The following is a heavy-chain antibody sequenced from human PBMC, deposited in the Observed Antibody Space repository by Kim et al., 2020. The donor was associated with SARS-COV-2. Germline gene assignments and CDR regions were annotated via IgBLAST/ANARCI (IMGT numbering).Heavy chain of an antibody. D-gene: IGHD1-26*01. CDR3: ARLVPSRATIEHWFDP. CDR2: IDPSDSYT. Sequence: GESLKISCKGSGYSFTSYWISWVRQMPGKGLEWMGRIDPSDSYTNYSPSFQGHVTISADKSISTAYLQWSSLKASDTAMYYCARLVPSRATIEHWFDPWGQGTLVTVSS. V-gene: IGHV5-10-1*01. CDR1: GYSFTSYW. J-gene: IGHJ5*02.